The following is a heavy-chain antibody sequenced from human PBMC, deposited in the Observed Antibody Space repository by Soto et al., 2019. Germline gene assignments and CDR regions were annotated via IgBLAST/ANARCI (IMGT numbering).Heavy chain of an antibody. CDR2: FSDSGST. J-gene: IGHJ2*01. Sequence: PSETLSLTCTVSGGSINSYYWNWIRQPPGKGLEWIGYFSDSGSTNYNPSLKSRLSISADTSRTQLFLTLTSVTAADTAVYYCARARCSDSNCYSSPQNCSFSHWGRGTQVTVSS. CDR3: ARARCSDSNCYSSPQNCSFSH. D-gene: IGHD2-15*01. V-gene: IGHV4-59*08. CDR1: GGSINSYY.